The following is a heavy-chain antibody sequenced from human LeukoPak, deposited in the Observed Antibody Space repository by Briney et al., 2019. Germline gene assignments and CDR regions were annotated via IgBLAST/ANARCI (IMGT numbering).Heavy chain of an antibody. CDR1: GLTFSTYW. CDR2: IKFDGSLA. D-gene: IGHD3-16*01. J-gene: IGHJ2*01. CDR3: VTGHYDSRMYFDL. V-gene: IGHV3-74*01. Sequence: GGSLRLSCTASGLTFSTYWVHWVRQAPGKGLVWVSQIKFDGSLASYADSVKGRFTISRDNAKNTLYLQMNTLGTEDTAVYYCVTGHYDSRMYFDLRGRGTLVTVSS.